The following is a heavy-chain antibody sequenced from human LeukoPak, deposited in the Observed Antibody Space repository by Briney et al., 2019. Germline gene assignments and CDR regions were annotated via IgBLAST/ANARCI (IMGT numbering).Heavy chain of an antibody. V-gene: IGHV4-31*03. CDR1: GGSISSGGYY. CDR3: ARGQQLVLGWFDP. CDR2: IYYSGST. Sequence: SQTLSLTCTVSGGSISSGGYYWSWIRQHPGKGLEWIGYIYYSGSTYYNLSLRSRLTISVDTSKNQFSLKLSSVTAADTAVYYCARGQQLVLGWFDPWGQGTLVTVSS. J-gene: IGHJ5*02. D-gene: IGHD6-13*01.